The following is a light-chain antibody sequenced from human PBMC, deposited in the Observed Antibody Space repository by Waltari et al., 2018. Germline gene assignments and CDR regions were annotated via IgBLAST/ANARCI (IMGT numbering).Light chain of an antibody. V-gene: IGLV1-47*01. J-gene: IGLJ3*02. Sequence: QSVLTQPSSASGAPGQTVTMSCSGSYSNIGSHFVYWHQQVPGAAPKLIIYRNDERRSGLPDRFSASKTGTTASLTISGLRPEDEADYYCAAWDDSLSGRVVFGGGTRLTVL. CDR1: YSNIGSHF. CDR3: AAWDDSLSGRVV. CDR2: RND.